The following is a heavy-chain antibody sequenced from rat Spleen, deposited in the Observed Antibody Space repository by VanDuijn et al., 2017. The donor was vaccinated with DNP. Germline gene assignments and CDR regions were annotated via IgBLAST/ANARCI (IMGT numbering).Heavy chain of an antibody. V-gene: IGHV5S10*01. CDR1: GFTFRDYY. CDR3: ATQGFGTYHVDWFAY. CDR2: IPYDDSGI. D-gene: IGHD2-1*01. Sequence: EVQLVESGGGLVQPGRSLKLSCAASGFTFRDYYMAWVRQAPGKGLEWVATIPYDDSGIYYGDSVKGRFTISRDDAIRTLYLQMDSLRSEDTATYYCATQGFGTYHVDWFAYWGQGTLVTVSP. J-gene: IGHJ3*01.